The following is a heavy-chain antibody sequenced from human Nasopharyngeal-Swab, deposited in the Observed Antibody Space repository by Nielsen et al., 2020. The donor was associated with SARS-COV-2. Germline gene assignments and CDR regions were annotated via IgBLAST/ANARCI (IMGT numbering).Heavy chain of an antibody. Sequence: WIPQPPGKGLEWVSYISSSSTTIYYADSVKGRFTISRDNAKNSLSLQMNSLRAEDTAVYYCVGGYSSSWYGGDYWGQGTLVTVSS. CDR3: VGGYSSSWYGGDY. J-gene: IGHJ4*02. D-gene: IGHD6-13*01. CDR2: ISSSSTTI. V-gene: IGHV3-48*04.